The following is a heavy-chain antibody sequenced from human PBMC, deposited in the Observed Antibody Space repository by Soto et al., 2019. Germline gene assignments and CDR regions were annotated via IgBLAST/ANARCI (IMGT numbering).Heavy chain of an antibody. CDR3: AREMRDDAFDI. V-gene: IGHV3-48*03. CDR1: GLTFSSYE. Sequence: GGSLRLSCSGSGLTFSSYEMNWVRQAPGKGLEWVSYISSGGSTTYYADSVKGRFIIPRDNARNSLYLQMNSLRAEDTAVYYCAREMRDDAFDIWGQGTMVTVS. J-gene: IGHJ3*02. CDR2: ISSGGSTT.